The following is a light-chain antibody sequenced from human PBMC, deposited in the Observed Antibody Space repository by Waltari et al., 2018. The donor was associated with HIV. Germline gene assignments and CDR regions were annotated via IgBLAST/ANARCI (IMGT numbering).Light chain of an antibody. V-gene: IGLV1-44*01. J-gene: IGLJ2*01. CDR2: NNN. CDR1: SSTIGSNS. CDR3: AAWDDRLNGLV. Sequence: QSVLTQPPSTSGTPGPRVTISCSGGSSTIGSNSVTWYQQFPGTAPKLLIHNNNQRPSGVPDQFSGSKSGTSASLAISGLQSEDEAHYYCAAWDDRLNGLVFGGGTKLTVL.